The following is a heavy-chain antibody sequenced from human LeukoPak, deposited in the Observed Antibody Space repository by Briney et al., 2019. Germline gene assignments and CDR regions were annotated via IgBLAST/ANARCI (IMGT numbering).Heavy chain of an antibody. CDR2: MYYSGST. D-gene: IGHD3-22*01. J-gene: IGHJ5*02. V-gene: IGHV4-30-4*01. CDR3: ARPYYYDSRIDP. CDR1: GGSISSGDYY. Sequence: SETLSLTCTVSGGSISSGDYYWSWIRQPPGKGLEWIAYMYYSGSTCYNPSLKSRVTMSADTSKNQLSLKLSSVTAADTAVYYCARPYYYDSRIDPWGQGILVTVSS.